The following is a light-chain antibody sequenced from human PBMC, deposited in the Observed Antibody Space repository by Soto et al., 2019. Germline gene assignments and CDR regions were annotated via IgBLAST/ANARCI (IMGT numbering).Light chain of an antibody. CDR2: GAS. CDR3: QQYNNWPPLT. Sequence: EIVMTQSPATLSVSPGARATLSCRASQSVRSNIAWYQQKPGQAPRLLIYGASTRATGIPARFSGSGSGTEFTLTISSLQSEDFAVYYCQQYNNWPPLTFGGGTKVEIK. J-gene: IGKJ4*01. V-gene: IGKV3-15*01. CDR1: QSVRSN.